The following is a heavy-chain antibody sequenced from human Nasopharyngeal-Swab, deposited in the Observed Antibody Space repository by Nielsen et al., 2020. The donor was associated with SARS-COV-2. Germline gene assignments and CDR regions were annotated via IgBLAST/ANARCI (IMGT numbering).Heavy chain of an antibody. J-gene: IGHJ6*02. D-gene: IGHD6-25*01. CDR3: ARDRIAAHSEDYYYGMDV. Sequence: SVKVSCKASGVTFSSYAISWVRQAPGQGLEWMGGIIPIFGTANYAQKFQGRVTITADESTSTAYMELSSLRSEDTAVYYCARDRIAAHSEDYYYGMDVWGQGTTVTVSS. CDR1: GVTFSSYA. CDR2: IIPIFGTA. V-gene: IGHV1-69*13.